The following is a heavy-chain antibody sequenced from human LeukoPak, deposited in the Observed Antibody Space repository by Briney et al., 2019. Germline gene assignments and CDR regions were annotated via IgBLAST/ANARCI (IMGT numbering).Heavy chain of an antibody. J-gene: IGHJ4*02. CDR3: ARGSAYHYY. CDR2: IKRDGSDK. CDR1: GFTFSDYY. V-gene: IGHV3-7*01. Sequence: GGSLRLSCAASGFTFSDYYMSWVRQAPGKGLQWVANIKRDGSDKYYVDSVKGRFTISRDNAKNSLYLQMDNLRAEDTAVYYCARGSAYHYYWGQGTLVTVSS. D-gene: IGHD6-19*01.